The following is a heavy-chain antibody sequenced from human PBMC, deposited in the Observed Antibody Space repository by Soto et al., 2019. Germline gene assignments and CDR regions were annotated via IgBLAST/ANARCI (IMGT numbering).Heavy chain of an antibody. CDR3: ANFLGYYYFDY. J-gene: IGHJ4*02. V-gene: IGHV3-23*01. CDR2: ISGSGGST. D-gene: IGHD3-22*01. CDR1: GFTFSSYA. Sequence: GGSLRLSCAASGFTFSSYAMSWVRQAPGKGLEWVSAISGSGGSTYYADSVKGRFTISRDNSKNTLYLQMNSLRAEDTAVYYGANFLGYYYFDYWGQGTLVTVSS.